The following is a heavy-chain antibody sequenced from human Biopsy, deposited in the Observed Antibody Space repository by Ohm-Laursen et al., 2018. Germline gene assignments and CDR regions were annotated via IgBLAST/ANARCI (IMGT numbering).Heavy chain of an antibody. CDR1: GFTFRTYE. D-gene: IGHD3-16*02. CDR3: ARSYFWGRYRSPYFDS. J-gene: IGHJ4*02. Sequence: SLRLSCSASGFTFRTYEMNWVRQAPGKGLEWVSHIGSSGSTIYYADSVKGRFTISRDNAKNSLYLQMSSLRAEDTAVYYCARSYFWGRYRSPYFDSWGQGTLVAVSS. V-gene: IGHV3-48*03. CDR2: IGSSGSTI.